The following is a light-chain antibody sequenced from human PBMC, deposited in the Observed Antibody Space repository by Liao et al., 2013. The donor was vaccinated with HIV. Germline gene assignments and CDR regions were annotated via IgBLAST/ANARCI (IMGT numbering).Light chain of an antibody. V-gene: IGLV3-21*04. J-gene: IGLJ2*01. CDR2: YDS. Sequence: SYELTQPPSVSVAPGQTATITCGGHNIGSKSVHWYQQKPGQAPVLVIYYDSDRPSGIPERFSGSNSGNTATLTISRVEAGDEADYYCQVWDSSSDHVVFGGGTKLTVL. CDR1: NIGSKS. CDR3: QVWDSSSDHVV.